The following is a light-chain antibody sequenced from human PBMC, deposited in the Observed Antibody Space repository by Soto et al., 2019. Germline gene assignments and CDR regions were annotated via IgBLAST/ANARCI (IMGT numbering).Light chain of an antibody. Sequence: QAVVTQEPSLTVSPGGTVTLTCGSSTGAVTSGHYPYWFQQKPGQAPRTLIYDTSNKHSWTPARLSGSLLGGKAALTLSGAQPEHDAPYYCLLSFSGPPPVFAAGTKLTV. CDR3: LLSFSGPPPV. J-gene: IGLJ2*01. CDR1: TGAVTSGHY. CDR2: DTS. V-gene: IGLV7-46*01.